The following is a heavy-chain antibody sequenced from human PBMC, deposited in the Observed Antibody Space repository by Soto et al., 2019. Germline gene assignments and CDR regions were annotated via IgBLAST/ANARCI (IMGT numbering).Heavy chain of an antibody. Sequence: QVQLQQWGAGLVKPSATLSLTCGLSGAAFSDYTWSWVRQAPGGGLHWIGEVNRGGRSKDRPSLERVLTISVDPSRNQVSLELRSVTAAETAIYYCARLMEDNIWCSYRYLDRWGQGALVSVS. CDR1: GAAFSDYT. CDR2: VNRGGRS. CDR3: ARLMEDNIWCSYRYLDR. J-gene: IGHJ5*02. D-gene: IGHD3-16*02. V-gene: IGHV4-34*01.